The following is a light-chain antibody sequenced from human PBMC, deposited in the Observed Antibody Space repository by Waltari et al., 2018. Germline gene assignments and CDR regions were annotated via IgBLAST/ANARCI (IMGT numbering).Light chain of an antibody. Sequence: QSALTQPASVSGSPGQSITISCSGTSNDIGSYNYISWYQQHPGRAPKLMIYDVSDRPSGLSARFSGSKSGNTASLSISGLQAEDEADYYGSSYTSSGTLVFGGGTKLTVL. V-gene: IGLV2-14*03. CDR1: SNDIGSYNY. CDR3: SSYTSSGTLV. J-gene: IGLJ2*01. CDR2: DVS.